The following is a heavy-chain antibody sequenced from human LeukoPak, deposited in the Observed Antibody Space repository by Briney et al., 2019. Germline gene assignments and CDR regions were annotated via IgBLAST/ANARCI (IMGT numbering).Heavy chain of an antibody. CDR2: IWYDGSKK. CDR1: GLTFSDCG. J-gene: IGHJ6*02. Sequence: GGSLRLSCAASGLTFSDCGMHWVRQAPGKGLEWVGIIWYDGSKKYYADPVKGRFTISRDNVKNTLYLQMNSLRAEDTAVYYCARDMRVRGVNIYAMGDWGQGTTVTVSS. D-gene: IGHD3-10*01. CDR3: ARDMRVRGVNIYAMGD. V-gene: IGHV3-33*01.